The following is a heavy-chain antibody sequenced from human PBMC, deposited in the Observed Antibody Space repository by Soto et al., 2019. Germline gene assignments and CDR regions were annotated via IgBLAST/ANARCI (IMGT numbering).Heavy chain of an antibody. CDR3: ARGDGGGYFDY. J-gene: IGHJ4*02. CDR1: GGTFSSYT. V-gene: IGHV1-69*02. CDR2: IIPILGIA. D-gene: IGHD2-15*01. Sequence: QVQLVQSGAEVKKPGSSVKVSCKASGGTFSSYTISWVRQAPGQGLEWMGRIIPILGIANYAQKFQGRVTINADKSTSTAYMELGSVRSEDTAVYYCARGDGGGYFDYWGQGTLVTVSS.